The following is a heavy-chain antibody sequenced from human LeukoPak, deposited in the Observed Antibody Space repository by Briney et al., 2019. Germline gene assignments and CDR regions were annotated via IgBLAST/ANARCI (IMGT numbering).Heavy chain of an antibody. CDR2: INPNSGAT. CDR1: GYTFTGYY. D-gene: IGHD3-10*01. CDR3: ARDSGYRAYWYFDL. Sequence: ASVKVSCKASGYTFTGYYMHWVRQAPGQGLEWMGWINPNSGATGYAQKFQGRVTMTRNPSISTAYMELSGLRSEDTAVYYCARDSGYRAYWYFDLWGRGTLVTVSS. J-gene: IGHJ2*01. V-gene: IGHV1-8*02.